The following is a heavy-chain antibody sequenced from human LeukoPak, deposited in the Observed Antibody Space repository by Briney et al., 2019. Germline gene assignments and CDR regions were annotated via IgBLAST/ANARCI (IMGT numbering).Heavy chain of an antibody. CDR1: GFTFSGYA. V-gene: IGHV3-23*01. D-gene: IGHD3-22*01. CDR2: ISGSGGST. Sequence: GGSLRLSCAASGFTFSGYAMSWVRQAPGKGLEWVSAISGSGGSTYYADSVKGRFTISRETSKHLLYLQMNSLRAEDTAVYYCAKGYYYDSSGHYRREQPNDAFDIWGQGTMVTVSS. CDR3: AKGYYYDSSGHYRREQPNDAFDI. J-gene: IGHJ3*02.